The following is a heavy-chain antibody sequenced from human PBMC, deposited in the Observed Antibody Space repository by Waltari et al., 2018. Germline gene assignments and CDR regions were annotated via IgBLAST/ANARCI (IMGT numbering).Heavy chain of an antibody. CDR2: INPDSGDT. CDR3: ARGGRFREFNYLDY. CDR1: EYTFTAYY. Sequence: QIRLVQSGAEVKRPGASVKVSCKGIEYTFTAYYLHWVRRAHGQGLEWLGWINPDSGDTIYAQNCHGRVTMTRDMSISTAYMELTRLRSDDTAIYYCARGGRFREFNYLDYWGQGSPVTVSS. V-gene: IGHV1-2*02. J-gene: IGHJ4*02. D-gene: IGHD3-10*01.